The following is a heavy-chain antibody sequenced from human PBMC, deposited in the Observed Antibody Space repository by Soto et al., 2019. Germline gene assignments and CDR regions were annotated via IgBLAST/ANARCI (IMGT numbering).Heavy chain of an antibody. D-gene: IGHD4-4*01. CDR1: GGTFSSYA. V-gene: IGHV1-69*13. J-gene: IGHJ4*02. CDR3: AKDTGAYSIDVNFDY. CDR2: IIPIFGTA. Sequence: SVKVSCKASGGTFSSYAISWVRQAPGQGLEWMGGIIPIFGTANYAQKFQGRVTITADESTSTAYMELSSLRSEDTAVYYCAKDTGAYSIDVNFDYWGQGTLVTVSS.